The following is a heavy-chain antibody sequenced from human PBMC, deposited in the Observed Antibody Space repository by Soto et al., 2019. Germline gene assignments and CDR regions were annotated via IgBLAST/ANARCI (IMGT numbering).Heavy chain of an antibody. J-gene: IGHJ6*02. D-gene: IGHD3-3*01. CDR2: INHSGST. CDR3: ARVGISSIYYGMDV. CDR1: GGSFSGYY. Sequence: SETLSLTCAVYGGSFSGYYWSWIRQPPGKGLEWIGEINHSGSTNYNPSLKSRVTISVDKSESQFSLKLSSVTAADTVVYYCARVGISSIYYGMDVWGQGTTGT. V-gene: IGHV4-34*01.